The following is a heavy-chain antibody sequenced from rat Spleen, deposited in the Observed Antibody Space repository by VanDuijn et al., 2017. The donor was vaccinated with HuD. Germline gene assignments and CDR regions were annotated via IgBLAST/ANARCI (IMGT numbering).Heavy chain of an antibody. CDR1: GFTFSDYN. Sequence: EVQLVESGGGLVQPGRSLKFSCAASGFTFSDYNMAWVRQAPKKGLEWVATISYDGSSTYYRDSVKGRFTISRDNAKSTLYLQMDSLRSEDTATYYCARHNSGYGVMDAWGQGASVTVSS. V-gene: IGHV5-7*01. J-gene: IGHJ4*01. CDR3: ARHNSGYGVMDA. D-gene: IGHD4-3*01. CDR2: ISYDGSST.